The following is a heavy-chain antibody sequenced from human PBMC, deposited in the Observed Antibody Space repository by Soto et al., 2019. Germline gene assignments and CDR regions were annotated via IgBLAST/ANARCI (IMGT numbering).Heavy chain of an antibody. CDR3: ARDRGPHSYADY. V-gene: IGHV4-59*02. Sequence: PSETLSLTCSVSGGSVNTYYLSWIRQPPGKGLEWIGYIYSSGSTNYNPSLKSRVSMSVDTSKNQFSLYLRSVTAADTAVYYCARDRGPHSYADYWGQGTLVTVSS. CDR2: IYSSGST. CDR1: GGSVNTYY. J-gene: IGHJ4*02. D-gene: IGHD3-16*01.